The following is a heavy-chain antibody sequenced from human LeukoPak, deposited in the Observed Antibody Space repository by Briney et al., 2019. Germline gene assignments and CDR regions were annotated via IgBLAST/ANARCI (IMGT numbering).Heavy chain of an antibody. J-gene: IGHJ6*03. V-gene: IGHV4-59*01. Sequence: SETLSLTCNVAGGSISSYYWTWIRQPPGKGLEWIGDIYYSGSTNYNPSLKSRVTIAVDTSKNQFSLKLSSVTAADTAVYYCARGEAQTYDYYYYYMDVWGKGTTVTVSS. D-gene: IGHD2-2*01. CDR1: GGSISSYY. CDR3: ARGEAQTYDYYYYYMDV. CDR2: IYYSGST.